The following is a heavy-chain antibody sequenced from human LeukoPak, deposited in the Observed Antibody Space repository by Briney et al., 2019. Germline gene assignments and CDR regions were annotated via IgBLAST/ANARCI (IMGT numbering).Heavy chain of an antibody. D-gene: IGHD5-12*01. CDR2: FDPEDGET. Sequence: ASVKVSCKASGYTFTSYGISWVRQAPGKGLEWMGGFDPEDGETIYAQKFQGRVTMTEDTSTDTAYMELSSLRSEDTAVYYCATDSGYVYYYYYGMDVWGQGTTVTVSS. J-gene: IGHJ6*02. V-gene: IGHV1-24*01. CDR1: GYTFTSYG. CDR3: ATDSGYVYYYYYGMDV.